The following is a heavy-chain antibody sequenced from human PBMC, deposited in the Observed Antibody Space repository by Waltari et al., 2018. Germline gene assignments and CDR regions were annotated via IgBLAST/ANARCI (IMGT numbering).Heavy chain of an antibody. J-gene: IGHJ4*02. CDR3: ATDWGYCSDDSCYVGERGDY. CDR1: GSSPTELS. CDR2: FDPERRDT. D-gene: IGHD2-15*01. V-gene: IGHV1-24*01. Sequence: VQLIQSGAEVKKPGASVRLSCKVSGSSPTELSIHRVRHPPGKGLAWMGGFDPERRDTTYAQRFQGRVTMTEDTSTDTAYMELRSLTSDDTAVFYCATDWGYCSDDSCYVGERGDYWGQGTLVTVSS.